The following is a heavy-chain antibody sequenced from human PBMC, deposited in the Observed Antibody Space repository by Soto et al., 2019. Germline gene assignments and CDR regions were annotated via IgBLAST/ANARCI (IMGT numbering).Heavy chain of an antibody. CDR3: ASRYGSCFDY. Sequence: PSQTLSLTCSVWGGSMTSYSGSWIRQPPGRGLEWIGFIYYSGSTHYNPSLKSRVTISVDTSKNQFSLKLSPVTAADTAVYYCASRYGSCFDYRGQATLVTVSS. J-gene: IGHJ4*02. CDR1: GGSMTSYS. CDR2: IYYSGST. D-gene: IGHD5-18*01. V-gene: IGHV4-59*08.